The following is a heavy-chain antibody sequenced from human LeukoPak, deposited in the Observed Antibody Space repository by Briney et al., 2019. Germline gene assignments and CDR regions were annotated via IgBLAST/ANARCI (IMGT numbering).Heavy chain of an antibody. D-gene: IGHD3-10*01. CDR1: GGSVSSYY. CDR2: IYTSGST. Sequence: SETLSLTCTVSGGSVSSYYWSWIRQPAGKGLEWIGRIYTSGSTNYNPSLKSRVTMSVDTSKNQFSLKLSSVTAADTAVYYCARYPVLLWFGEFYGMDVWGQGTTVTVSS. V-gene: IGHV4-4*07. CDR3: ARYPVLLWFGEFYGMDV. J-gene: IGHJ6*02.